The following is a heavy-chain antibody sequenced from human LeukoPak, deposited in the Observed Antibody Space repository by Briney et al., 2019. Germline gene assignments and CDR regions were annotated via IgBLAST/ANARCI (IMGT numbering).Heavy chain of an antibody. V-gene: IGHV1-2*02. D-gene: IGHD6-6*01. CDR3: ARLKYSSSLRFDY. Sequence: ASVEVSCKASGYTFTGYYMHWVRRAPGQGLEWMGWINPNSGGTNYAQKFQGRVTMTRDTSISTAYMELSRLRSDDTAVYYCARLKYSSSLRFDYWGQGTLVTVSS. CDR1: GYTFTGYY. CDR2: INPNSGGT. J-gene: IGHJ4*02.